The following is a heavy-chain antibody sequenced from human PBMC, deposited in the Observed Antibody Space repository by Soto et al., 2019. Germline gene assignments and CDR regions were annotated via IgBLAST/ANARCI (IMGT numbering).Heavy chain of an antibody. J-gene: IGHJ6*02. CDR1: GFTYNSYD. D-gene: IGHD3-10*01. Sequence: EVQLVESGGGLVQPGGSLRLSCAAFGFTYNSYDMHWVRQVSGKGLEWVSSMGGAGAREYADSVKGRFIIFRDNAKNSLYLQMDSLRAGDTAVYYCKRAAFGDGMDLWGQGTPVTVSS. CDR3: KRAAFGDGMDL. CDR2: MGGAGAR. V-gene: IGHV3-13*01.